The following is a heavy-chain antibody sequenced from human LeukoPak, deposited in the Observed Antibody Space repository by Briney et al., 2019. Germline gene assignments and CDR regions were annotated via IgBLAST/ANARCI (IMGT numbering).Heavy chain of an antibody. J-gene: IGHJ4*02. CDR1: GFTFSDYF. D-gene: IGHD4-17*01. CDR3: ARSVYGDLDY. CDR2: ISGSGSTM. Sequence: GGSLRLSCAASGFTFSDYFMSWIRQAPGKGLEWGSQISGSGSTMYYADSVKGRFTISRDNAKNSLYLQMNSLRAEDTAMYYCARSVYGDLDYWGQGTLVTVSS. V-gene: IGHV3-11*01.